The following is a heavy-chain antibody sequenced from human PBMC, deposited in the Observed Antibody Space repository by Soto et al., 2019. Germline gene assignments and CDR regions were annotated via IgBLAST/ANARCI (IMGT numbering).Heavy chain of an antibody. Sequence: SGGFLRLSCAASGFTFSGYGIHCVRQAPGKGLEWVAVIWYDGSNKYYADSVKGRFTISRDNSKNTLYLQMNSLRAEDTAVYYCARDLKLGFWSGSPYYYGMDVWGQGTTVTVSS. CDR3: ARDLKLGFWSGSPYYYGMDV. J-gene: IGHJ6*02. D-gene: IGHD3-3*01. CDR1: GFTFSGYG. V-gene: IGHV3-33*01. CDR2: IWYDGSNK.